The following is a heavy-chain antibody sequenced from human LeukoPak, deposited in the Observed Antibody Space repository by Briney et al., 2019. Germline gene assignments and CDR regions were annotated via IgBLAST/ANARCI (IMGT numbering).Heavy chain of an antibody. CDR2: IYYSGST. D-gene: IGHD3-22*01. CDR1: GGSISSGDYY. V-gene: IGHV4-30-4*08. J-gene: IGHJ4*02. CDR3: ARKITYYYDSSGANFDY. Sequence: PSETLSLTCTVSGGSISSGDYYWSWIRQPPGKGLEWIGYIYYSGSTYYNPSLKSRVTISVDTSKNQFSLKLSSVTAADAAVYYCARKITYYYDSSGANFDYWGQGTLVTVSS.